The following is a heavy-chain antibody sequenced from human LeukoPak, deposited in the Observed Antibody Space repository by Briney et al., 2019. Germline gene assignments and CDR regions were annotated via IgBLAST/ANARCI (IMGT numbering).Heavy chain of an antibody. D-gene: IGHD1-7*01. CDR1: GGSISSGGYS. V-gene: IGHV4-30-2*01. Sequence: SETLSLTCAVSGGSISSGGYSWSWIRQPPGKGLEWSGYIYHSGSTYYNPSLKSRVTISVDRSKNQFSLKLSSVTAADTAVYYCARGPGGKTGTTGWFDPWGQGTLVTVSS. J-gene: IGHJ5*02. CDR2: IYHSGST. CDR3: ARGPGGKTGTTGWFDP.